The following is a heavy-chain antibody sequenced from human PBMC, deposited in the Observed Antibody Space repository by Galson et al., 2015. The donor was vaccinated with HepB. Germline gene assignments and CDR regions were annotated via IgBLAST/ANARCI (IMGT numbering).Heavy chain of an antibody. CDR1: GYMFTTYG. J-gene: IGHJ4*02. Sequence: SVKVSCKASGYMFTTYGINWVRQAPGQGLEWMGWISAHNANTNTAEKVQGRVTMTRDTSTNTAYMELRSLRSDDTAVYYCARAPYCSTTSCYTDPFDYWGQGTLVTVSS. CDR2: ISAHNANT. CDR3: ARAPYCSTTSCYTDPFDY. V-gene: IGHV1-18*04. D-gene: IGHD2-2*02.